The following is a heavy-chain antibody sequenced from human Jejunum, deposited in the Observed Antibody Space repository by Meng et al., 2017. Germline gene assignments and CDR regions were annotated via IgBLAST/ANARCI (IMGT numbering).Heavy chain of an antibody. CDR2: MYFSGST. CDR3: ARGHFDKYFDS. V-gene: IGHV4-61*01. CDR1: GCTVNSGSYY. D-gene: IGHD3-22*01. Sequence: QVRLPCSGPGLVRPSENLCLTCTISGCTVNSGSYYWSRIRQPPGKGLDWIGYMYFSGSTNYNASLKSRFTISVDTSKKQFSLKLTSVTAADTAVYYCARGHFDKYFDSWGQGTLVTVAS. J-gene: IGHJ4*02.